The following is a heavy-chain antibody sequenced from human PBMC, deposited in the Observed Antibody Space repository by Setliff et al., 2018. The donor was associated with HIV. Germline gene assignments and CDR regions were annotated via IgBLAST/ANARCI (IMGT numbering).Heavy chain of an antibody. V-gene: IGHV5-10-1*01. CDR1: GYTFTGYY. J-gene: IGHJ2*01. D-gene: IGHD3-10*01. CDR3: ARRRLAYDSWSYRGNWFFDL. Sequence: ASVKVSCKASGYTFTGYYMHWVRQAPGQGLEWMGRIDPSDSYTNYNPSFQGHVTISADKSISTAYLQWSSLKASDTAMYYCARRRLAYDSWSYRGNWFFDLWGRGTLVTVSS. CDR2: IDPSDSYT.